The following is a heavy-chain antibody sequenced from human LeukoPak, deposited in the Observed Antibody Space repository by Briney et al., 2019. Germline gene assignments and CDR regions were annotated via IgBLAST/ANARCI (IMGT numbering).Heavy chain of an antibody. J-gene: IGHJ5*02. D-gene: IGHD3-10*01. V-gene: IGHV1-46*01. Sequence: ASLKVSCKASGYTFTNYYMHWVRQAPGQGLEWMGVINPSGGTTSYAQKFQGRVTMTRDTSTSTVYMKLSSLRSEDTAVYYCARAFGSGSYHNPDHWGQGTLVTVSS. CDR1: GYTFTNYY. CDR3: ARAFGSGSYHNPDH. CDR2: INPSGGTT.